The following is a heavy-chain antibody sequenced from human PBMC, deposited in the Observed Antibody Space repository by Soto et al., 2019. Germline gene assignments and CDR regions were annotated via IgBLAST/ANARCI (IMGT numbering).Heavy chain of an antibody. CDR3: ARLFTPPPAVAGTWWFDP. Sequence: PGESLKISCKGSGYSFTSYWIAWVRQMPGQGLEWMGIIYPGDSDVTYSPSFQGQVTISADKSISTAYLQWSSLKASDTAMYYCARLFTPPPAVAGTWWFDPWGQGTLVTVSS. CDR1: GYSFTSYW. CDR2: IYPGDSDV. J-gene: IGHJ5*02. D-gene: IGHD6-19*01. V-gene: IGHV5-51*01.